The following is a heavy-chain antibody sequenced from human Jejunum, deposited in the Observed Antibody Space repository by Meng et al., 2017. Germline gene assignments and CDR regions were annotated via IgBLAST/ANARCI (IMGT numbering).Heavy chain of an antibody. D-gene: IGHD2-21*01. CDR1: GFTFSDHY. CDR3: ARDLIASGAFFDY. CDR2: IRNKANSYTT. V-gene: IGHV3-72*01. Sequence: GQAVWFGGGLVQAGGSLRLSCAASGFTFSDHYMDWVRQAPGKGLEWVGRIRNKANSYTTEYAASVRGRFTISRDDSKNSLYLQMNSLKTEDTAVYYCARDLIASGAFFDYWGQGTLVTVSS. J-gene: IGHJ4*01.